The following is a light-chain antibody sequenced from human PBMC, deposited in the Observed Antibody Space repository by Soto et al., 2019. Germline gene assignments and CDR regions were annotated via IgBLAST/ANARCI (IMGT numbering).Light chain of an antibody. CDR3: QQYNERPPWT. V-gene: IGKV3-15*01. CDR1: LTMNNN. Sequence: EIVMTQSPATLSVSPGESVTLSCRASLTMNNNIAWYQHKPGQAPRLLIFGASSRATGVPGRFSGSGFGIEFTLSISSLQSEDFAVYYCQQYNERPPWTFGQGTTVEMK. CDR2: GAS. J-gene: IGKJ1*01.